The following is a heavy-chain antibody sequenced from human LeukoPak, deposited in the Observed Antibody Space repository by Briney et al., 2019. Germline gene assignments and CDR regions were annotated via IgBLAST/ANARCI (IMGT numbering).Heavy chain of an antibody. D-gene: IGHD5-18*01. J-gene: IGHJ4*02. CDR1: GYTFTTYY. V-gene: IGHV1-46*01. CDR2: ININGGGT. Sequence: ASVKVSCKASGYTFTTYYMHWVRQAPGQGLEWMGIININGGGTGYAQKFQGRVTMTRDISTTTVYMELSSLRPEDTAVYYCARDRLTGYPTPYFDYWGQGTLVTVSS. CDR3: ARDRLTGYPTPYFDY.